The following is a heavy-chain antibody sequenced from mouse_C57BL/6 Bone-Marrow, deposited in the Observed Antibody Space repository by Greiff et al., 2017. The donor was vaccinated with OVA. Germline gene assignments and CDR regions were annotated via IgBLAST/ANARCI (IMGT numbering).Heavy chain of an antibody. Sequence: QVQLKQPGAELVMPGASVKLSCKASGYTFTSYWMHWVKQRPGQGLEWIGEIDPSDSYTNYNQKFKGKSTLTVDKSSSTAYMQLSSLTSEDSAVYYCARRVYDYDGWYFDVWGTGTTVTVSS. CDR2: IDPSDSYT. CDR1: GYTFTSYW. CDR3: ARRVYDYDGWYFDV. D-gene: IGHD2-4*01. J-gene: IGHJ1*03. V-gene: IGHV1-69*01.